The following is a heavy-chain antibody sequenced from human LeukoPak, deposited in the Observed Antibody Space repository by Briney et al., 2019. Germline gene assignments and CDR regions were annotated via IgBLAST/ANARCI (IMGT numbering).Heavy chain of an antibody. CDR3: VRDMGRESIFDY. CDR2: ISSTSSTI. J-gene: IGHJ4*02. CDR1: GFTFSSYS. Sequence: PGGSLRLSCAASGFTFSSYSMNWVRQAPGKGLEWVSYISSTSSTIYYADSVKGRFTISRDNAKNSLFLEMNSLRVEDTAVYYCVRDMGRESIFDYWGQGTLVTVSS. D-gene: IGHD3-10*01. V-gene: IGHV3-48*04.